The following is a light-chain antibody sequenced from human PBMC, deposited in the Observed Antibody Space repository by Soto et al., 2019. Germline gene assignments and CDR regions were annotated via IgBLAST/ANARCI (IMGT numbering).Light chain of an antibody. CDR2: GAS. V-gene: IGKV3-15*01. CDR3: QQSYNTVWT. CDR1: QSVSSN. J-gene: IGKJ1*01. Sequence: EIVMTQSPATLSVSPGERATLSCRASQSVSSNLAWYQQKPGQAPRLLIYGASTRATGIPARFSGSGSGTEFTLTISSLQPEDFATYYCQQSYNTVWTFGQGTKVDIK.